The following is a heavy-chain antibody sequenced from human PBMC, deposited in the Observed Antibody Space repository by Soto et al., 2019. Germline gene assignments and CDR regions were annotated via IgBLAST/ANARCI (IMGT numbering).Heavy chain of an antibody. CDR2: INGDGIST. Sequence: EVQLVESGGGLVQPGGSLRLSCAASGFTFSNYWMHWVRQAPGKGLVWVSRINGDGISTGYADSVKGRFTISRDNAKNTLYLQMDSLRAEDSAVYYCAGQGWLRGVMIGDYWGQGTLVTVSS. CDR1: GFTFSNYW. J-gene: IGHJ4*02. CDR3: AGQGWLRGVMIGDY. D-gene: IGHD3-10*01. V-gene: IGHV3-74*01.